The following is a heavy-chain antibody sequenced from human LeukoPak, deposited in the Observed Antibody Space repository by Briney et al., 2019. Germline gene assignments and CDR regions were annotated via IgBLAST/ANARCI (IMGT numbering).Heavy chain of an antibody. Sequence: PSETLSLTCTFSGGSLSSYYWTWIRQPPGTGLEWIGYISHSGSSNYSPSLKSRVTISLDTSKNQFSLKLNSVTAADTAVYYCARGGVFVSDYWGQGTLVTVSS. J-gene: IGHJ4*02. CDR2: ISHSGSS. D-gene: IGHD2/OR15-2a*01. CDR1: GGSLSSYY. V-gene: IGHV4-59*01. CDR3: ARGGVFVSDY.